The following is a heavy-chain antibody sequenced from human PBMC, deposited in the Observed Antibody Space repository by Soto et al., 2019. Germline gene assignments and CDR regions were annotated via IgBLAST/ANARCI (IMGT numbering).Heavy chain of an antibody. Sequence: SETLSLTCAVSGYSLSSGYYWGWIRQPPGKGLEWIGSIYHSGSTYYNPSLKSRVNISVDTSKNQFSLKLSSVTAADTAVYYCAKDRRYFETTPDYWGQGTLVTVSS. CDR1: GYSLSSGYY. D-gene: IGHD3-9*01. J-gene: IGHJ4*02. V-gene: IGHV4-38-2*02. CDR2: IYHSGST. CDR3: AKDRRYFETTPDY.